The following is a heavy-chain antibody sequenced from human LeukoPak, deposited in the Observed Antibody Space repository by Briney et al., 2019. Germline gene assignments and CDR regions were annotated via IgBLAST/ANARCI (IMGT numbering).Heavy chain of an antibody. J-gene: IGHJ6*03. CDR3: AKEMVRGVMPGYDYYMDV. Sequence: GGSLRLSCAASGFTFSSYGMSWVRQAQGKGLEWVSAISGSGGSTYYADSVKGRFTISRDNSKNTLYLQMNSLRAEDTAVYYCAKEMVRGVMPGYDYYMDVWGKGTTVTISS. CDR1: GFTFSSYG. D-gene: IGHD3-10*01. CDR2: ISGSGGST. V-gene: IGHV3-23*01.